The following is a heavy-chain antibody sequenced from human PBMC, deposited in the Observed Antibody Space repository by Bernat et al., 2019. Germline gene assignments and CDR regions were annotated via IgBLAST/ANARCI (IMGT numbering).Heavy chain of an antibody. Sequence: EVQLLESGGGLVQPGGSLRLSCAASGFTFSSYAMSWVRQAPGKGLEWVSAISGSGGSTYYADSVKGRFTISRDNSKNTLYLQMNSLRAEDAAVYYCATGSAGYYYYGMDVWGQGTTVTVSS. CDR2: ISGSGGST. V-gene: IGHV3-23*01. J-gene: IGHJ6*02. CDR3: ATGSAGYYYYGMDV. D-gene: IGHD4-17*01. CDR1: GFTFSSYA.